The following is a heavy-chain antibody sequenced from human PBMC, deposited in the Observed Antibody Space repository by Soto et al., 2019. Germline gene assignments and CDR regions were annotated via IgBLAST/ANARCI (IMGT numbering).Heavy chain of an antibody. CDR1: GFMFSNHG. CDR2: IWSDGNNR. Sequence: QVQLVESGGGVVQPGRSLRLSCAASGFMFSNHGMHWVRQAPGKGLEWVAVIWSDGNNRYYADSVKGRFTISRDNSKNTVYLQMNSLRAEDTAVYYCVRGDNWNDEASDYRGQGTLVIVSS. CDR3: VRGDNWNDEASDY. J-gene: IGHJ4*02. V-gene: IGHV3-33*01. D-gene: IGHD1-1*01.